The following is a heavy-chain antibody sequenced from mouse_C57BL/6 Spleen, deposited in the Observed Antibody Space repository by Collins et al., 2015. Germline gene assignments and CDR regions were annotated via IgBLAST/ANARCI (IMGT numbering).Heavy chain of an antibody. V-gene: IGHV1-69*01. D-gene: IGHD1-1*01. J-gene: IGHJ4*01. Sequence: QVQLQQPGAELVMPGASVKLSCKASGYTFTSYWMHWVKQRPGQGLEWIGEIDPSDSYTNYNQKFKGKSTLTVDKSSSTAYMQLSSLTSEDSAVYYCARHSGGSSGDMDYWGQGTSVTVSS. CDR3: ARHSGGSSGDMDY. CDR2: IDPSDSYT. CDR1: GYTFTSYW.